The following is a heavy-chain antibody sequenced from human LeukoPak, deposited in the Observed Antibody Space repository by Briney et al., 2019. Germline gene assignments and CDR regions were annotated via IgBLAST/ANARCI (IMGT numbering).Heavy chain of an antibody. D-gene: IGHD1-26*01. Sequence: GGSLRLSCAASGFTFSSYAMHWVRQAPGKGLEWVAVISYDGSNKYYADSVRDRFTISRDNSKNTFYLQMNSLRAEDTAVYYCAKGGGGSGSYFDYWGQGTLVTVSS. CDR2: ISYDGSNK. J-gene: IGHJ4*02. CDR3: AKGGGGSGSYFDY. V-gene: IGHV3-30-3*01. CDR1: GFTFSSYA.